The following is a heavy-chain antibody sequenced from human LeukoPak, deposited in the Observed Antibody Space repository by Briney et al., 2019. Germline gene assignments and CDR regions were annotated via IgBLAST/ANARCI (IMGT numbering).Heavy chain of an antibody. V-gene: IGHV1-2*02. Sequence: ASVKVSCKASGYTFTGYFVHWVRQAPGQGLEWMGWINPDSGDTNFAQKFQGRVTMTRDTSISTAYMELSRLKSDDTAVYFCARDSVSGYNGNWFDPWGQGTPVTVSS. J-gene: IGHJ5*02. CDR3: ARDSVSGYNGNWFDP. CDR1: GYTFTGYF. CDR2: INPDSGDT. D-gene: IGHD1-26*01.